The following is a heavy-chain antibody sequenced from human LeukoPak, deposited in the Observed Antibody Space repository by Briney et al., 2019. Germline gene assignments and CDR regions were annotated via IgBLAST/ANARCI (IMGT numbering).Heavy chain of an antibody. J-gene: IGHJ3*02. D-gene: IGHD6-19*01. V-gene: IGHV4-59*01. CDR1: GGSISSYY. CDR3: ARDAEIAVAGAFDI. CDR2: IYYSGGT. Sequence: SETLSLTCTVSGGSISSYYWSWIRQPPGKGLEWIGYIYYSGGTNYNPSLKSRVTISVDTSKNQFSLKLSSVTAADTAVYYCARDAEIAVAGAFDIWGQGTMVTVSS.